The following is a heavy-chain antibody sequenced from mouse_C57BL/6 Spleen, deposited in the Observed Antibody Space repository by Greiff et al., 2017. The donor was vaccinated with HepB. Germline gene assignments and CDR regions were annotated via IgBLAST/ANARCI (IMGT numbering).Heavy chain of an antibody. Sequence: QVQLQQPGAELVMPGASVKLSCKASGYTFTSYWMHWVKQRPGQGLEWIGEIDPSDSYTNYNQKFKGKSTLTVDKSSSTAYMQLSSLTSEDSAVYYCARSGTYSYYYAIDYWGQGTSVTVSS. CDR1: GYTFTSYW. V-gene: IGHV1-69*01. CDR2: IDPSDSYT. J-gene: IGHJ4*01. CDR3: ARSGTYSYYYAIDY. D-gene: IGHD5-1*01.